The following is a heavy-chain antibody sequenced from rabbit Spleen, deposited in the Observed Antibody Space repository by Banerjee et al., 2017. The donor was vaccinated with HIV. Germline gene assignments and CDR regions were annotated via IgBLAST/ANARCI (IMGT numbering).Heavy chain of an antibody. CDR3: ARLSDGAFNL. V-gene: IGHV1S45*01. Sequence: QEQLVESGGGLVKPEGSLTLSCTASGFSFSNKAVMCWVRQAPGKGLEWIACINAVTGKAVYASWAKGRFTFSKTSSTTVTLQLNSLTAADTATYFCARLSDGAFNLWGPGTLVTVS. CDR1: GFSFSNKAV. CDR2: INAVTGKA. J-gene: IGHJ4*01. D-gene: IGHD6-1*01.